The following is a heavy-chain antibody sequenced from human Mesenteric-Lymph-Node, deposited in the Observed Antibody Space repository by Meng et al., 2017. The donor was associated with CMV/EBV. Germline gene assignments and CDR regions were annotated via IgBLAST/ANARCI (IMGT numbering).Heavy chain of an antibody. Sequence: GGSLRLSCAASGFTFSSYEMNWVRQAPGKGLEWVSYISSSGTTVYYADSVKGRFTLSRDNAKNSLYLQMNSLRAADTAVYYCARGTYYYDSSGYPPYFDYWGQGTLVTVSS. D-gene: IGHD3-22*01. J-gene: IGHJ4*02. CDR1: GFTFSSYE. CDR3: ARGTYYYDSSGYPPYFDY. V-gene: IGHV3-48*03. CDR2: ISSSGTTV.